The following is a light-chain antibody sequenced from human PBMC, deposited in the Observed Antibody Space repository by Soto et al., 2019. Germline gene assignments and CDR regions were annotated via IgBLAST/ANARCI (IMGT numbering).Light chain of an antibody. V-gene: IGLV2-11*01. CDR1: SSDVGAYDY. CDR3: CSYAGSYTVI. CDR2: DVS. Sequence: QSVLTQPRSVSGSPGQSVTISCTGTSSDVGAYDYVSWYQHHPGKAPKLMIYDVSKRPSGVPDRFSGSKSGNTASLTISGLQAEDEADYYCCSYAGSYTVIFGGGTKVTVL. J-gene: IGLJ2*01.